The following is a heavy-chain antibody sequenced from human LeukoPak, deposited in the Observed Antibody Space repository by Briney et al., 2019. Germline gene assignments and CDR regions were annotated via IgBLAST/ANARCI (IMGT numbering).Heavy chain of an antibody. D-gene: IGHD3-16*01. CDR2: ISTSSSTI. J-gene: IGHJ4*02. Sequence: GGSLRLSCTASGFTFSSYSMNWFRQAPGKGLEWVSYISTSSSTIYNADSVKGRFTISRDDAKNSLYLQMNSLRVEDTAVYYCARDPPSGGFDSWGQGTLVTVSS. CDR3: ARDPPSGGFDS. V-gene: IGHV3-48*01. CDR1: GFTFSSYS.